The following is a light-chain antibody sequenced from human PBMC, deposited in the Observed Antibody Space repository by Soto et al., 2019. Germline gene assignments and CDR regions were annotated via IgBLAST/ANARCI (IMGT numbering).Light chain of an antibody. V-gene: IGKV3-15*01. CDR1: QSVSGIN. Sequence: EIVMTQSPATLSVSPGARATLSCRASQSVSGINLAWYQQKPGQAPRLLIYGASTRATGIPARFSGSGSGTGFTLNISALQSEDFAVYYCQPYNSWPFSFGPGTKVDVK. J-gene: IGKJ3*01. CDR3: QPYNSWPFS. CDR2: GAS.